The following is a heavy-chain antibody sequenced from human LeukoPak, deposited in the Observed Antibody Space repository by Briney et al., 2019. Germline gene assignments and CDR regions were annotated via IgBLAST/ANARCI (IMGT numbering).Heavy chain of an antibody. V-gene: IGHV1-69*13. CDR2: IIPIFGTA. CDR1: GGTFSSYA. CDR3: AKCPSSSWKENWFDP. D-gene: IGHD6-13*01. J-gene: IGHJ5*02. Sequence: SVKVSCKASGGTFSSYAISWVRQAPGQGLEWMGGIIPIFGTANYAQKFQGRVTITADESTSTAYMELSSLRSEDTAVYYCAKCPSSSWKENWFDPWGQGTLVTVSS.